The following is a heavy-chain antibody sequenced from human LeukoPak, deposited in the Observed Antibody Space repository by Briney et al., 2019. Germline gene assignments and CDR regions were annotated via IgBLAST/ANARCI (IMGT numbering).Heavy chain of an antibody. CDR2: IYHSGST. V-gene: IGHV4-4*02. J-gene: IGHJ3*02. CDR3: ARRIQLWLPPDI. Sequence: SETLSLTCAVSGGSISNTNWWSWVRQPPGKGLEWIGEIYHSGSTKYNPSLKSRVTISVDKSKNQFSLKLSSVTAADTAVYYCARRIQLWLPPDIWGQGTMVTVSS. CDR1: GGSISNTNW. D-gene: IGHD5-18*01.